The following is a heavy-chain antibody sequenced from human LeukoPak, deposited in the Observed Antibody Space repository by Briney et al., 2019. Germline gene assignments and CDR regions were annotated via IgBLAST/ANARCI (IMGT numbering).Heavy chain of an antibody. CDR3: ARGGWDAVDY. CDR2: ISGSDNTI. D-gene: IGHD1-26*01. J-gene: IGHJ4*02. V-gene: IGHV3-11*04. Sequence: GGSLRLSCAASGFTFSDYYMAWIRQAPGEGREWVSYISGSDNTIYYADSVKGRFTISSDNAKNSLFLQMNSLRGEDTAVYYCARGGWDAVDYWGQGTLVTVSS. CDR1: GFTFSDYY.